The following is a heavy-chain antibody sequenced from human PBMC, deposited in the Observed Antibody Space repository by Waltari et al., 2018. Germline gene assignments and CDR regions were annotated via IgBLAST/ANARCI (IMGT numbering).Heavy chain of an antibody. D-gene: IGHD3-10*01. CDR1: GFNFCSYE. CDR3: ARGGFGELLSGDAFDI. Sequence: EVQLVESGGGLVQPGGSLRLSCAASGFNFCSYEMTWVRPAPRKGLEWVSYISSSGSTIYYADSVKGRFTISRDNAKNSLYLQMNSLRAEDTAVYYCARGGFGELLSGDAFDIWGQGTMVTVSS. V-gene: IGHV3-48*03. J-gene: IGHJ3*02. CDR2: ISSSGSTI.